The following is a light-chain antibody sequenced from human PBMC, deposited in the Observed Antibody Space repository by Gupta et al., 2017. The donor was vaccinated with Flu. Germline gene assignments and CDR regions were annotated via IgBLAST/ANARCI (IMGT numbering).Light chain of an antibody. Sequence: DIQMTQSPSSLSASVGDRVTITCRASQSISSYLNWYQQKPGKAPKPLIYAASSLQSGVPSRFSGSGSGTDVTITISSLQPEDFATYYCQRKGTFGQGTKVEIK. CDR2: AAS. CDR3: QRKGT. J-gene: IGKJ1*01. V-gene: IGKV1-39*01. CDR1: QSISSY.